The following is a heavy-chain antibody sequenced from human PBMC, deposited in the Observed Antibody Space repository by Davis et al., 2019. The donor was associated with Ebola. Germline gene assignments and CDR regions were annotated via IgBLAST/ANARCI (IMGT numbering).Heavy chain of an antibody. J-gene: IGHJ4*02. CDR3: ARQSEMATINFDY. D-gene: IGHD5-24*01. Sequence: GESLNTSCKASEYSFTSYWIGWVRQMPGKGLEWMGIIYLSDSDTRYTPSFQGHVTISADKSITTAYLQWSSLKASDTAMYYCARQSEMATINFDYWGQGTLVTVSS. CDR1: EYSFTSYW. CDR2: IYLSDSDT. V-gene: IGHV5-51*01.